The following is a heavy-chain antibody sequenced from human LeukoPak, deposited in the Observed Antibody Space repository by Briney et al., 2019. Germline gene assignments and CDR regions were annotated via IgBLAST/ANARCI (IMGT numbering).Heavy chain of an antibody. CDR2: LYYSGST. J-gene: IGHJ4*01. CDR1: GGSVNSYY. D-gene: IGHD5-24*01. Sequence: PSETLSLTCTVSGGSVNSYYWSWIRQPPGKGLEWIGFLYYSGSTKYNPSLKSRVTISGDTSKNQFSLKLSSVTAADTAVYYCARERRNGFSPFDYWGHGTLVTVSS. V-gene: IGHV4-59*02. CDR3: ARERRNGFSPFDY.